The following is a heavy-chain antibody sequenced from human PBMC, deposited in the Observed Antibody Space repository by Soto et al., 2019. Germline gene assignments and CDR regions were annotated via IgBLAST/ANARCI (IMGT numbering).Heavy chain of an antibody. CDR3: TTDLGFGVVIMASDHEML. CDR2: IKSKTDGGTT. CDR1: GFTFSNAW. Sequence: GGSLRLSCAASGFTFSNAWMSWVRQAPGKGLEWVGRIKSKTDGGTTDYAAPVKGRFTISRDDSKNTLYLQMNSLKTEDTAVYYCTTDLGFGVVIMASDHEMLWGQGTLVTVSS. D-gene: IGHD3-3*01. V-gene: IGHV3-15*01. J-gene: IGHJ4*02.